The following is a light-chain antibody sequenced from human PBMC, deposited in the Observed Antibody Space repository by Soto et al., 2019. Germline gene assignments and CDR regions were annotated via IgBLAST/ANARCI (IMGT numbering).Light chain of an antibody. Sequence: DIQMTQSPSSLSASVGDRVTITCRASQSISPYLNWYLQKPGKAPKVLIYAASSLQSEVPSRFSGRGSGTDFTLTISSLQPEDFATYYCQQSYSTPFTFGPGTKVDIK. CDR3: QQSYSTPFT. CDR1: QSISPY. V-gene: IGKV1-39*01. J-gene: IGKJ3*01. CDR2: AAS.